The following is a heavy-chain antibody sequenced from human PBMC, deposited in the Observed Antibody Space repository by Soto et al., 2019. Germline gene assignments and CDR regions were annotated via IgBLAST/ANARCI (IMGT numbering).Heavy chain of an antibody. J-gene: IGHJ4*02. Sequence: EVQLVESGGGLVQSGGSLRLSCAPSGFTFTNYWMHWVRQAPGKGLVWVSRIDNDGGGTSYADSVKDRFTISRDNAKNTLYLQMNSLRPEDTAIYYCGSVFEYWGQGILVTVSS. CDR1: GFTFTNYW. CDR2: IDNDGGGT. V-gene: IGHV3-74*01. CDR3: GSVFEY.